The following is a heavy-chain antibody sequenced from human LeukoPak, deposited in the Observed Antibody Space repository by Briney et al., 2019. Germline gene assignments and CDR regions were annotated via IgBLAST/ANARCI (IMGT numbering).Heavy chain of an antibody. CDR1: EFTLSRYV. Sequence: PGGSLRLSCAAPEFTLSRYVMRWVRQAPGKGLEWVSLIGGSGRDTYYADSVKGRFTISRDNSKNMVYLKKNSLTVEDTGLDFGAKDVGYPNGYHGLDVRGEGTTVTASS. V-gene: IGHV3-23*01. J-gene: IGHJ6*04. D-gene: IGHD2-8*01. CDR3: AKDVGYPNGYHGLDV. CDR2: IGGSGRDT.